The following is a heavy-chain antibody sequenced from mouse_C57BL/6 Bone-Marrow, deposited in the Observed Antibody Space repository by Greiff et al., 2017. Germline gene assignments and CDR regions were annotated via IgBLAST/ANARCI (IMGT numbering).Heavy chain of an antibody. D-gene: IGHD1-1*01. Sequence: EVQVVESGGGLVKPGGSLKLSCAASGFTFSSYAMSWVRQTPEKRLEWVATISDGGSYTYYPDNVKGRFTISRDNAKNNRYLQMSHLKSEDTAMYYCARDYGSSYGYFDYWGQGTTLTVSS. CDR1: GFTFSSYA. V-gene: IGHV5-4*01. J-gene: IGHJ2*01. CDR3: ARDYGSSYGYFDY. CDR2: ISDGGSYT.